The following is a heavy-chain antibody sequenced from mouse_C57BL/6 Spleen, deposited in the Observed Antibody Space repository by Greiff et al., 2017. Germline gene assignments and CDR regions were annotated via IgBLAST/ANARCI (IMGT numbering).Heavy chain of an antibody. CDR2: INPNNGGT. Sequence: EVQLQQSGPELVKPGASVKISCKASGYTFTDYYMNWVKQSHGKSLEWIGDINPNNGGTSYNQKFKGKATLTVDKSSSTAYMELRSLTSEDSAVYYCARGYYGNSAWFAYWGQGTLVTVSA. V-gene: IGHV1-26*01. CDR1: GYTFTDYY. D-gene: IGHD2-1*01. CDR3: ARGYYGNSAWFAY. J-gene: IGHJ3*01.